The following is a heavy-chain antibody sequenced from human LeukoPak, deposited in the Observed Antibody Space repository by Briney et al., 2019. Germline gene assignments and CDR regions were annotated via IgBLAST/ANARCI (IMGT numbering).Heavy chain of an antibody. Sequence: GGSLRLSCAASGLTFSSYSMNWVRQAPGKGLEWVSYISSSSSTIYYADSVKGRFTISRDNAKNSLYLQMNSLRAEDTAVYYCARGDSGSYSGDFDYWGQGTLVTVSS. J-gene: IGHJ4*02. D-gene: IGHD1-26*01. CDR3: ARGDSGSYSGDFDY. CDR2: ISSSSSTI. CDR1: GLTFSSYS. V-gene: IGHV3-48*04.